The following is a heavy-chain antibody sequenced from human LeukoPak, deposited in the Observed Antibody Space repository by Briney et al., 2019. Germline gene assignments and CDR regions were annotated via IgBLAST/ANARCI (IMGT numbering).Heavy chain of an antibody. CDR3: ARAGGSYRHPLWNYFDY. J-gene: IGHJ4*02. CDR2: SYYRSKWYN. D-gene: IGHD1-26*01. CDR1: GDSVSSNSAA. V-gene: IGHV6-1*01. Sequence: SQPLSLTCAISGDSVSSNSAAWNWIRQSPSRGLEWLGRSYYRSKWYNDYAVSVKSRITINPDTSKNQFSLQLNSVTPEDTAVYYCARAGGSYRHPLWNYFDYWGQGTLVTVSS.